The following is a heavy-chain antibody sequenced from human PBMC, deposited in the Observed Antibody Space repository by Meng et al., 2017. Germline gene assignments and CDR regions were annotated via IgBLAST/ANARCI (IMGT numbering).Heavy chain of an antibody. D-gene: IGHD6-19*01. J-gene: IGHJ6*02. CDR3: ARDPRNSSGWYFPYYYYGMDV. V-gene: IGHV3-33*01. Sequence: GGSLRLSCAASGFTFSSYGMHWVRQAPGKGLEWVAVIWYDGSNKYYADSMKGRFTISRDNSKNTLYLQMNSLRAEDTAVYYCARDPRNSSGWYFPYYYYGMDVWGQGTTVTVSS. CDR2: IWYDGSNK. CDR1: GFTFSSYG.